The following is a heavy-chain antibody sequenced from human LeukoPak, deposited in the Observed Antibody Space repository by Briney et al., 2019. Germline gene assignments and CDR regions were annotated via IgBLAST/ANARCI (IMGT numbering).Heavy chain of an antibody. V-gene: IGHV1-8*01. CDR2: MNPNSGNT. CDR3: ARATGYSSSWYPYYFDY. Sequence: GASVKVSCKASGYTFTSYDTNWVRQATGQGLEWMGWMNPNSGNTGYAQKFQGRVTMTRSTSISTAYMELSSLRSEDTAVYYCARATGYSSSWYPYYFDYWGQGTLVTVSS. CDR1: GYTFTSYD. D-gene: IGHD6-13*01. J-gene: IGHJ4*02.